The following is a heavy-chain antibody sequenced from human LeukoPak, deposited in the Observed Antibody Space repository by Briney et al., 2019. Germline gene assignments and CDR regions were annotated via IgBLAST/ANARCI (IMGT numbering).Heavy chain of an antibody. CDR3: AKVQSEVLRFLEWLRQDYYYGMDV. CDR2: ISGSGGRT. V-gene: IGHV3-23*01. CDR1: GFTFSSYA. D-gene: IGHD3-3*01. Sequence: GGSLRLSCAASGFTFSSYAMSWVRQAPGKGLEWVSAISGSGGRTYYADSVKGRFTISRDNSKNPLYLQMNSLRAEDTAVYYCAKVQSEVLRFLEWLRQDYYYGMDVWGQGTTVTVSS. J-gene: IGHJ6*02.